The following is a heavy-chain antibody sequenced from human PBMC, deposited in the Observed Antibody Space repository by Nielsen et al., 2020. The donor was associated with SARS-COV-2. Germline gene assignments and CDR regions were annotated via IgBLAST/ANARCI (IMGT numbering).Heavy chain of an antibody. V-gene: IGHV4-31*03. D-gene: IGHD1-14*01. Sequence: SETLSLTCTVPGGSIKTASYYWSWIRQHPEWGLEWVGYIYHTGSTYYNAALESRVTISADMSKNQFSLELTSLTAADTAVYYCARGIRPRHVFDIWGQGTMVTVSS. J-gene: IGHJ3*02. CDR2: IYHTGST. CDR1: GGSIKTASYY. CDR3: ARGIRPRHVFDI.